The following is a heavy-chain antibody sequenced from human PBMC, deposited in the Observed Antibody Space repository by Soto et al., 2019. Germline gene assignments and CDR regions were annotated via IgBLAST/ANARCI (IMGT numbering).Heavy chain of an antibody. CDR2: TYYRSKWYN. V-gene: IGHV6-1*01. J-gene: IGHJ5*02. Sequence: PSQTLSLTCAISGDSVSSNSAAWNWIRQSPSRGLEWLGRTYYRSKWYNDYAVSVKSRITINPDTSKNQFSLQLNSVTPEDTAVYYCARVDSSGWIVNNWFDPWGQGTPVPVSA. CDR3: ARVDSSGWIVNNWFDP. D-gene: IGHD6-19*01. CDR1: GDSVSSNSAA.